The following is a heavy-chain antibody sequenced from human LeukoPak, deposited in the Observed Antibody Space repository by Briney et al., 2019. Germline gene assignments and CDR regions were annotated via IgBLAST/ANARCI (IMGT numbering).Heavy chain of an antibody. D-gene: IGHD1-26*01. J-gene: IGHJ4*02. V-gene: IGHV3-7*01. CDR3: ARDFDVGAVDY. Sequence: GGSLRLSCAASGFTFSSYWMSWVRQAPGKGLEWVANIKQDGSEKYYVDSVKGRFTISRDNAKNSLYLQTNSLRAEDTAVYYCARDFDVGAVDYRGEGTLVTVSS. CDR2: IKQDGSEK. CDR1: GFTFSSYW.